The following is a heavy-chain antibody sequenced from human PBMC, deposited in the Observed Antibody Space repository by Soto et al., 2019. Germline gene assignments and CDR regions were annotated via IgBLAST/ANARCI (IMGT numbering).Heavy chain of an antibody. Sequence: GGSLTLSCAASGFTFISYGMHWGRHAPGKGLEWVAVISYDGSNKYYADSVKGRFTISRDNSKNTLYLQMNSLRAEDTAVYYCAKGQYSSSWYGLNYYYYGMDVWGQGTTVTVSS. D-gene: IGHD6-13*01. CDR3: AKGQYSSSWYGLNYYYYGMDV. V-gene: IGHV3-30*18. CDR2: ISYDGSNK. CDR1: GFTFISYG. J-gene: IGHJ6*02.